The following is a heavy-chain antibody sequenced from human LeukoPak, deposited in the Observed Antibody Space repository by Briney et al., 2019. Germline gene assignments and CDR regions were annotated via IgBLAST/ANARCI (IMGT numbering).Heavy chain of an antibody. J-gene: IGHJ4*02. CDR1: GFTFSDYY. V-gene: IGHV3-11*04. CDR3: AKDPGTGYGSGSYHPDY. CDR2: ISSSGSTI. D-gene: IGHD3-10*01. Sequence: GGSLRLSCAASGFTFSDYYMSWIRQAPGKGLEWVSYISSSGSTIYYADSVRGRFTIPRDNAKNSLYLQMNSLRAEDTAVYYCAKDPGTGYGSGSYHPDYWGQGTLVTVSS.